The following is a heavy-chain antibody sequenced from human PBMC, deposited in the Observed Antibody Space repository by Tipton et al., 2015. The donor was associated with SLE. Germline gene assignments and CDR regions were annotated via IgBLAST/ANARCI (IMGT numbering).Heavy chain of an antibody. D-gene: IGHD1-20*01. CDR3: ATVQENNWTPNWFDP. CDR1: GFTFSSYA. CDR2: IIYSGGST. Sequence: SLRLSCAASGFTFSSYAMSWVRQAPGKGLEWVSIIYSGGSTYYADSVKGRFTGSRDNSKNTLYLQMNTLRVEDTAIYYCATVQENNWTPNWFDPWGQGTLVTVSS. J-gene: IGHJ5*02. V-gene: IGHV3-23*03.